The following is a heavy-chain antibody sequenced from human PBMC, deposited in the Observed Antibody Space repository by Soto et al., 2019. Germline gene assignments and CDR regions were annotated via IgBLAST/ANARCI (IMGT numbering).Heavy chain of an antibody. CDR2: ISGNGRGT. CDR1: GFSFSTYP. Sequence: EVQLLESGGGLVQPGGSLRLSCATSGFSFSTYPMSWVRQAPGKWLEWVTAISGNGRGTSYADSVKGRFTILRDNSKNTLYLQMNSLRAEDTAVYYCVKKRSYDRSNYDHFDYWGQGTLVTVSS. V-gene: IGHV3-23*01. D-gene: IGHD3-22*01. J-gene: IGHJ4*02. CDR3: VKKRSYDRSNYDHFDY.